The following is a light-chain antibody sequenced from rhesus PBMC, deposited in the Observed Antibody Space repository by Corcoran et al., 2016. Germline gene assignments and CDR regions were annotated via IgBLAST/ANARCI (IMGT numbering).Light chain of an antibody. CDR3: GQGTNVPRT. CDR1: QSLEHSDGNTY. Sequence: DVVMTQSPLSLPITPGQPASISCRSSQSLEHSDGNTYLSWYQQRPGQPPRRLIYKVSNRDSGVPDRFSGSGAGTDFTLKISRVEAEDVGVYYCGQGTNVPRTFGQGTKVEIK. CDR2: KVS. V-gene: IGKV2-62*02. J-gene: IGKJ1*01.